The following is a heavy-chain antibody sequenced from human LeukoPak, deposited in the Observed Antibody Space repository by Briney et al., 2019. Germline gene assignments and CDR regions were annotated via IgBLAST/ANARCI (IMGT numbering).Heavy chain of an antibody. V-gene: IGHV3-74*01. CDR1: GFTFSSYW. CDR2: IKNDGSST. J-gene: IGHJ5*02. Sequence: PGGSLRLSCVASGFTFSSYWMHWVRQGPGKGLVWVSRIKNDGSSTSYADSVEGRFTISRDNAKNTLYLQMNSLRAEDTAVYYCTKSDWFDPWGQGTLVTVSS. CDR3: TKSDWFDP.